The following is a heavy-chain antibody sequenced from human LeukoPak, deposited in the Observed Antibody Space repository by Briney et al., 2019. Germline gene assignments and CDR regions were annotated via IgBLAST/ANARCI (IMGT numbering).Heavy chain of an antibody. CDR2: IYHSGST. Sequence: PSETLSLTCTVSGGSINSYYWSWIRQPPGKGLEWIGSIYHSGSTYYNPSLKSRVTISVDRSKNQFSLKLSSVTAADTAVYYCARGITIFGVVINYFDYWGQGTLVTVSS. D-gene: IGHD3-3*01. V-gene: IGHV4-59*12. CDR1: GGSINSYY. CDR3: ARGITIFGVVINYFDY. J-gene: IGHJ4*02.